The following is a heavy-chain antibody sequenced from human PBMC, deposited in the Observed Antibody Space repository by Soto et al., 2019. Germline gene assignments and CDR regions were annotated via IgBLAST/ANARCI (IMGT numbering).Heavy chain of an antibody. CDR3: ARERGGYGLFDS. CDR2: INHSGST. J-gene: IGHJ4*02. Sequence: SETLSLTCAVYGGSFIGYYCIWIRQPPGKGLEWIGEINHSGSTNYNPSLKSRVTISVDTSKNQFSLNLKSVTAADTAVYYCARERGGYGLFDSWGQGTLVTVSS. V-gene: IGHV4-34*01. D-gene: IGHD5-18*01. CDR1: GGSFIGYY.